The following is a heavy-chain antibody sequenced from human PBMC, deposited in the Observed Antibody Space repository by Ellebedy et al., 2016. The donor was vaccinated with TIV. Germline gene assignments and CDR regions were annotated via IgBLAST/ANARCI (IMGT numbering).Heavy chain of an antibody. CDR2: INPSGGST. J-gene: IGHJ4*02. Sequence: ASVKVSCXASGYTFTGYYMHWVRQAPGQGLEWMGIINPSGGSTSYAQKFQGRVAMTRDTSTSTVYMELSSLRSEDTAVYYCARRQGDGYTYDYWGQGTLVTVSS. CDR1: GYTFTGYY. D-gene: IGHD5-24*01. CDR3: ARRQGDGYTYDY. V-gene: IGHV1-46*01.